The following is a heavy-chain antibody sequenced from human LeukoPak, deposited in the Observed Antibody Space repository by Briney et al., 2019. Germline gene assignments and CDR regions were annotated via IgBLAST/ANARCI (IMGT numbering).Heavy chain of an antibody. CDR3: ALVPMGPQGDAFDI. CDR2: IYYSGST. V-gene: IGHV4-59*12. D-gene: IGHD2-2*01. J-gene: IGHJ3*02. Sequence: PSETLSLTCTVSGGSISSYYWSWIRQPPGKGLEWIGYIYYSGSTNYNPSLKSRVTISRDTSKNQFSLKLSSVTAADTAVYYCALVPMGPQGDAFDIWGQGAMVTVSS. CDR1: GGSISSYY.